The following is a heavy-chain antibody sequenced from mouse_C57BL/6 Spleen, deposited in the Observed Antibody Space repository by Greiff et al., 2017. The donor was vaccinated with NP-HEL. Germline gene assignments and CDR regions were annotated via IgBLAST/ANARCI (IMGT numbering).Heavy chain of an antibody. Sequence: EVQLQQSGAELVRPGASVKLSCTASGFNIKDDYMHWVKQRPEQGLEWIGWIDPENGDTEYASKFQGKATITADTSSNTAYLQLSSLTSEDTAVYYSTTRDYDVFAYWGQGTLVTVSA. V-gene: IGHV14-4*01. CDR2: IDPENGDT. CDR1: GFNIKDDY. J-gene: IGHJ3*01. D-gene: IGHD2-4*01. CDR3: TTRDYDVFAY.